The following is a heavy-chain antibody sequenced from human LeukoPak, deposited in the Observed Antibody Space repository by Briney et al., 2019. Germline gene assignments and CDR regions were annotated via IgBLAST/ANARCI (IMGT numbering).Heavy chain of an antibody. D-gene: IGHD3-16*01. CDR2: ISSSGDYM. CDR3: ARLSGGEQNWFDP. Sequence: GGPLRLSCAVSGFTFSIYSMNWVRQAPGKGLEWVSTISSSGDYMYYEDSVKGRFTISRDNAKNSLYLQMNSLRAEDTAIYYCARLSGGEQNWFDPWGQGTLVTVSS. CDR1: GFTFSIYS. J-gene: IGHJ5*02. V-gene: IGHV3-21*01.